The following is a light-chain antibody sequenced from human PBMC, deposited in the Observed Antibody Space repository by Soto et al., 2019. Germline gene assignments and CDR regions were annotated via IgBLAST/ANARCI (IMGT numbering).Light chain of an antibody. CDR1: SGHSSYV. V-gene: IGLV4-69*01. Sequence: QPVLTQSPSASASLGASVKLTCTLSSGHSSYVIAWHQQQPEKGPRYLMKLSSDGSHSKGDGIPDRFSGSSSGADRYLTISSLQSEDEADYYCQTWDTGARVVFGGGTKLTVL. CDR3: QTWDTGARVV. CDR2: LSSDGSH. J-gene: IGLJ2*01.